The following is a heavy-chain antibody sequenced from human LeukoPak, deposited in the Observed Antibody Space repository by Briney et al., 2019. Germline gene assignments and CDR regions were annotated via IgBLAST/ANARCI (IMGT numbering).Heavy chain of an antibody. Sequence: SETLSLTCTVSGGSISSSSYYWGWIRQPPGKGLEWIGSIYYSGSTYYNPSLKSRVTISVDTSKNQFSLKLSSVTAADTAVYYCAVKMSRIAARLRYFDYWGQGTLVTVSS. D-gene: IGHD6-6*01. CDR2: IYYSGST. J-gene: IGHJ4*02. CDR1: GGSISSSSYY. V-gene: IGHV4-39*01. CDR3: AVKMSRIAARLRYFDY.